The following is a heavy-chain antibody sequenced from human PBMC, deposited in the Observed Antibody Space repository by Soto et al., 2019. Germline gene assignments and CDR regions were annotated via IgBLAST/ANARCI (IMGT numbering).Heavy chain of an antibody. Sequence: GGSLRLSCSASGFTFISYAMHWVRQAPGKGLEYVSAISSNGGSTYYADSVKGRFTISRDNSKNTLYLQMSSLRADDTAVYYCVVSRCSGGSCYLYYYYGMDVWGQGTTVTVSS. CDR3: VVSRCSGGSCYLYYYYGMDV. D-gene: IGHD2-15*01. V-gene: IGHV3-64D*08. CDR1: GFTFISYA. CDR2: ISSNGGST. J-gene: IGHJ6*02.